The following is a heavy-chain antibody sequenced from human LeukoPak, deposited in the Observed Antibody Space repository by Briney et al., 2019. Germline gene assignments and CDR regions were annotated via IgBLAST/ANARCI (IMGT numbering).Heavy chain of an antibody. J-gene: IGHJ5*02. D-gene: IGHD1-7*01. CDR1: GFTVSSNY. V-gene: IGHV3-66*02. CDR2: IYSGGST. CDR3: AKDFPNWNYPVNWFDP. Sequence: GGSLRLSCAASGFTVSSNYMSWVRQAPGKGLEWVSVIYSGGSTYYADSVKGRFTISRDNSKNTLYLQMNSLRAEDTAVYYCAKDFPNWNYPVNWFDPWGQGTLVTVSS.